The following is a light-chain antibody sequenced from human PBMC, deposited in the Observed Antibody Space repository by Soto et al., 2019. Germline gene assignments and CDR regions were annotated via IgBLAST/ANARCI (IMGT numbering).Light chain of an antibody. J-gene: IGKJ1*01. CDR2: GAS. CDR1: QSVSSY. Sequence: EIVLTQSPVTLSLSPRERATLSCRASQSVSSYLAWYQQKPGQAPRLLIYGASNRATGIPDRFSGSGSGTDFTLTISRLEPEDFAVYYCQQYGSSGTFGQGTKVDVK. CDR3: QQYGSSGT. V-gene: IGKV3-20*01.